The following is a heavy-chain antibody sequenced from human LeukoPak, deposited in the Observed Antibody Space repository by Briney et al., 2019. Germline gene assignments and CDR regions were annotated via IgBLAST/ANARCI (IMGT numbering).Heavy chain of an antibody. CDR1: GFTYSSYW. V-gene: IGHV3-74*01. D-gene: IGHD2-2*01. CDR3: ARRVVPAALGDAFDI. CDR2: INSDGSST. Sequence: PGGSLRLSCAASGFTYSSYWLHWVRQAPGKGLVWVSRINSDGSSTSYADSVKGRFTISRDNAKNTLYLQMNSLRAEDTAVYYCARRVVPAALGDAFDIRGQGTMVTVSS. J-gene: IGHJ3*02.